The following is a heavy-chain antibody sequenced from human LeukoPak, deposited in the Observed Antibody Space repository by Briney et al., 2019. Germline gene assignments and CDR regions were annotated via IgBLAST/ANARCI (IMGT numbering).Heavy chain of an antibody. D-gene: IGHD2-2*02. CDR1: GFTFSSYG. CDR3: ARPGYCSSTSCYTGDTPFDP. CDR2: IWYDGSNK. J-gene: IGHJ5*02. Sequence: GGSLRLSCAASGFTFSSYGMHWVRQAPGKGLEWVAVIWYDGSNKYYADSVKGRFTISRDNSKNTLYLQMNSLRAEDTAVYYCARPGYCSSTSCYTGDTPFDPWGQGTLVTVSS. V-gene: IGHV3-33*01.